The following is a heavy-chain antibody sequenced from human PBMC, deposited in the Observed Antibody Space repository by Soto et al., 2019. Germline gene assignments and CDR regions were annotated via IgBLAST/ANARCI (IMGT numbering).Heavy chain of an antibody. CDR2: INAGNGNT. J-gene: IGHJ4*02. V-gene: IGHV1-3*01. D-gene: IGHD3-10*01. CDR1: GYTFTSYA. Sequence: GPSVKVCCKASGYTFTSYAMHWVRQAPGQRLEWMGWINAGNGNTKYSQKFQGRVTITRDTSASTAYMELSSLRSEDTAVYYCARVQLWFGYEEPNYYSGYWGQGTLVTVSS. CDR3: ARVQLWFGYEEPNYYSGY.